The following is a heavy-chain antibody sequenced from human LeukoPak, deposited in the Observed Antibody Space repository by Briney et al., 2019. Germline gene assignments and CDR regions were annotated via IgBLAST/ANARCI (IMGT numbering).Heavy chain of an antibody. J-gene: IGHJ3*02. CDR1: GGTFSSYA. CDR2: IIPILGIA. D-gene: IGHD5-24*01. V-gene: IGHV1-69*04. CDR3: ALEGAGAFDI. Sequence: PGGSLRLSCAASGGTFSSYAISWVRQAPGQGLEWMGRIIPILGIANYAQKFQGRVTITADKSTSTAYMELSSLRSEDTAVYYCALEGAGAFDIWGQGTMVTVSS.